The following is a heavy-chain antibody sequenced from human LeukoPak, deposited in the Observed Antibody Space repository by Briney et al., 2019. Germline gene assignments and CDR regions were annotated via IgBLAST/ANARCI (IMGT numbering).Heavy chain of an antibody. CDR1: GFTFGNYA. CDR2: ITGSGDST. J-gene: IGHJ4*02. V-gene: IGHV3-23*01. CDR3: AKSRIVVVTAIDY. D-gene: IGHD2-21*02. Sequence: GGSLRLSCVASGFTFGNYAMSWVRQAPGKGLEWVSAITGSGDSTFNADSVKGRFTISRDNSKNTLHLQMNNLRAEDTAIYYCAKSRIVVVTAIDYWGQGILVTVSS.